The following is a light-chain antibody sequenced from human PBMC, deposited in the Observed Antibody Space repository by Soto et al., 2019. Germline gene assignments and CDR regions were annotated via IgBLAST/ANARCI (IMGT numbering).Light chain of an antibody. Sequence: QSALTQPASVSGSPGQSITISCTGTSSDIGGYDYVSWYQQHPDKAPKLMIYEVRSRPSGVSHRFSGSKSGNTASLTISGLQAEDEADYYCSSYTTSTIVFGGGTKLTVL. CDR2: EVR. J-gene: IGLJ2*01. CDR1: SSDIGGYDY. CDR3: SSYTTSTIV. V-gene: IGLV2-14*01.